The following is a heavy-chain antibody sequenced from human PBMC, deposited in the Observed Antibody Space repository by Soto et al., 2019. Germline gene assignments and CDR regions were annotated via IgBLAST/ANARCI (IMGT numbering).Heavy chain of an antibody. D-gene: IGHD2-2*01. CDR1: GFTFSSYS. Sequence: GGSLRLSCAASGFTFSSYSMNWVRQAPGKGLEWVSYISSSSSTIYYADSVKGRFTISRDNAKNSLYLQMNSLRAEDTAVYYCARDPEDIVVVPAATTSFYYYYYMDVWGKGTTVTVSS. J-gene: IGHJ6*03. CDR2: ISSSSSTI. CDR3: ARDPEDIVVVPAATTSFYYYYYMDV. V-gene: IGHV3-48*01.